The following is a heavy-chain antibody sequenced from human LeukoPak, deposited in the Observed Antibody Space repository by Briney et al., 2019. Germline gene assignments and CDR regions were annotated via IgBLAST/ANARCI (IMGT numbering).Heavy chain of an antibody. CDR1: GFTFSTYT. J-gene: IGHJ3*02. Sequence: GGSLRLSCAASGFTFSTYTMHWVRQAPGKGLEWVALISYDGSNTYYADSVKGRFTISRDNSKNTMYPQVNSLRAEDTAVYYCGRHIYPWKYADGFDIWGQGTMVTVSS. CDR3: GRHIYPWKYADGFDI. D-gene: IGHD1-7*01. V-gene: IGHV3-30*04. CDR2: ISYDGSNT.